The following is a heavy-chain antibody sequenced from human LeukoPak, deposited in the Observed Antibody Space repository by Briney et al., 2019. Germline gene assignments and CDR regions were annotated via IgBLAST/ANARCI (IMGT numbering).Heavy chain of an antibody. CDR1: GFTFSSYS. Sequence: GGSLRLSCAASGFTFSSYSMNWVRQAPGKGLEWVSSISSSSSYIYYGDSVKGRFTISRDNAKDSLYLQMNSLRAEDTAVYYCAREYEIYWGQGNLVTVSS. D-gene: IGHD3-3*01. CDR2: ISSSSSYI. J-gene: IGHJ4*02. CDR3: AREYEIY. V-gene: IGHV3-21*01.